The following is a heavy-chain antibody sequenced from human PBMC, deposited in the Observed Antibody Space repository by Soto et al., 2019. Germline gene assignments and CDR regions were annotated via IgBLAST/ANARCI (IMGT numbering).Heavy chain of an antibody. D-gene: IGHD3-10*01. J-gene: IGHJ6*02. CDR2: IDPSDSYT. Sequence: PGETLKISCKGSGYSFTSYWISWVRQMPGKGLEWMGRIDPSDSYTNYSPSFQGHVTISADKSISTAYLQWSSLKASDTAMYYCARDRGSYYYYGMDVWGQGTTVTVSS. V-gene: IGHV5-10-1*01. CDR1: GYSFTSYW. CDR3: ARDRGSYYYYGMDV.